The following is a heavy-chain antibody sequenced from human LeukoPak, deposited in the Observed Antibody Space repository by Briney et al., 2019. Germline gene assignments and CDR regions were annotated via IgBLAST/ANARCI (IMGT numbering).Heavy chain of an antibody. CDR3: ARSHYYDSTGYYYYYYMDV. Sequence: SETLSLTCDVYGGSFSGYYWRWIRQPPGRGVEWIGVMEERGSHNYNPPLKSRVIISIDTSKTQLFVKWTSCTAADRAVFYCARSHYYDSTGYYYYYYMDVWGKGTTVTVSS. V-gene: IGHV4-34*01. J-gene: IGHJ6*03. CDR1: GGSFSGYY. CDR2: MEERGSH. D-gene: IGHD3-22*01.